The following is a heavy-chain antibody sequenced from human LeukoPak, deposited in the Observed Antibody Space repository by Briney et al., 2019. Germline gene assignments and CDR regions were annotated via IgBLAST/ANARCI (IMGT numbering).Heavy chain of an antibody. Sequence: GGSLRLSCAASGFTFSSYSMNWVRQAPGKGLEWVSSISSSSSYIYYADSVKGRFTISRDNAKNSLYLQMNSLRAEDTAVYYCARVYCDYGGYWFDPWGQGTLLTLSS. D-gene: IGHD4-17*01. CDR3: ARVYCDYGGYWFDP. J-gene: IGHJ5*02. CDR2: ISSSSSYI. CDR1: GFTFSSYS. V-gene: IGHV3-21*01.